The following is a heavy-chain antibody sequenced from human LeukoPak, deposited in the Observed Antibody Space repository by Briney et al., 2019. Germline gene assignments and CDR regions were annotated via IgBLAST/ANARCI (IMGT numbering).Heavy chain of an antibody. CDR1: GFTFNSYA. CDR3: ARDISWGSTIDY. V-gene: IGHV3-30-3*01. J-gene: IGHJ4*02. D-gene: IGHD3-16*01. CDR2: ISYDGSNK. Sequence: GGSLRLSCAASGFTFNSYAMHWVRQTPGKGLEGVAVISYDGSNKLYADSMKGRFTISRDSSKNTLYLQMNSLRAEDTALYYCARDISWGSTIDYWGQGTLVTVSS.